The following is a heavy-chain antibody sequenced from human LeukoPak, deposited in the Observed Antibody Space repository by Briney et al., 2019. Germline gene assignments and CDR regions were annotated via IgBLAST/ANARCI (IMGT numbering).Heavy chain of an antibody. D-gene: IGHD6-19*01. Sequence: SETLSLTCAVYGGSFSGYYWSWIRQPPGKGLEWIGYIHYSGSTNYNPSLKSRVTISADTSKNQFSLKLSSVTAADTAVYYCARVRAVADPYFDYWGQGTLVTVSS. CDR1: GGSFSGYY. CDR2: IHYSGST. CDR3: ARVRAVADPYFDY. J-gene: IGHJ4*02. V-gene: IGHV4-59*01.